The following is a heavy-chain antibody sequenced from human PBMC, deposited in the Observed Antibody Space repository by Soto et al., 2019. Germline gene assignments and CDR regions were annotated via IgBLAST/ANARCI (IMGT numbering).Heavy chain of an antibody. CDR2: ISAYNGNT. D-gene: IGHD5-18*01. CDR3: ARDSYTAMVVNWFDP. J-gene: IGHJ5*02. V-gene: IGHV1-18*01. Sequence: GASVKVSCKASGYTFTSYGSSWVRQAPGQGLEWMGWISAYNGNTNYAQKLQGRVTMTTDTSTSTAYMELRSLRSDDTAVYYCARDSYTAMVVNWFDPWGQGTLVTVSS. CDR1: GYTFTSYG.